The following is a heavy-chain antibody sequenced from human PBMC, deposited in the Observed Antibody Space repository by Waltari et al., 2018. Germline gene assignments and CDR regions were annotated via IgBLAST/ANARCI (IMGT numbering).Heavy chain of an antibody. J-gene: IGHJ4*02. D-gene: IGHD2-2*01. CDR1: GGSFSGYY. Sequence: QVQLQQWGAGLLKPSETLSLTCAVYGGSFSGYYWSWIRQPPGQGLEWIGEINHSGSTNYNPSLKSRVTISVDTSKNQFSLKLSSVTAADTAVYYCATRTRGYCSSTSCSTARFDYWGQGTLVTVSS. V-gene: IGHV4-34*01. CDR3: ATRTRGYCSSTSCSTARFDY. CDR2: INHSGST.